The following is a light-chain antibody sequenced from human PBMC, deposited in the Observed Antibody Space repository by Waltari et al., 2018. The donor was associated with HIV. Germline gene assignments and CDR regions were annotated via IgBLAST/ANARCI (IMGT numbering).Light chain of an antibody. J-gene: IGLJ2*01. V-gene: IGLV1-47*01. CDR2: RHN. CDR3: ATWDDSRVV. Sequence: VLPQPPSASGTPGPSVTISCSGSTPNIGSTYVYWYQHPPGPAPNLLIYRHNRRPSGVPDRFSGSKSGTSASLAISGLRSEDEADYYCATWDDSRVVFGGGTKLTVL. CDR1: TPNIGSTY.